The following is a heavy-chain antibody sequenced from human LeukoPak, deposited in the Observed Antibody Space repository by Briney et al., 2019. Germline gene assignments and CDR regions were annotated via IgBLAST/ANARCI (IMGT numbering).Heavy chain of an antibody. V-gene: IGHV4-34*01. Sequence: SETLSLTCAVYGGSFSGYYWSWIRQPPGKGLEWIGEINHSGSTNYNPSLKSRVTISVDTSKNQFSLKLSSVTAADTAVYYCARTSRSSYDFWSGYYWYFDYWGQGTLVTVSS. CDR1: GGSFSGYY. CDR3: ARTSRSSYDFWSGYYWYFDY. J-gene: IGHJ4*02. CDR2: INHSGST. D-gene: IGHD3-3*01.